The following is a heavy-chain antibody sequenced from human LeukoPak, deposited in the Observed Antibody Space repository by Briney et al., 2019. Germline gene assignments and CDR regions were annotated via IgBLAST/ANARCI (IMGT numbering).Heavy chain of an antibody. Sequence: SETLSLTCTVSGGSISSYYWSWIRQPPGKGLEWIGYIYYSGSANYNPSLKSRVTISVDTSKNQFSLKLSSVTAADTAVYYCARVAGGDLDYWGQGTLVTVSS. V-gene: IGHV4-59*01. CDR1: GGSISSYY. CDR3: ARVAGGDLDY. CDR2: IYYSGSA. D-gene: IGHD2-21*02. J-gene: IGHJ4*02.